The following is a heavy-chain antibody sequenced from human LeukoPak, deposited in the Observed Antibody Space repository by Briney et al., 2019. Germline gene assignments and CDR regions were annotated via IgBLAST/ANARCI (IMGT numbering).Heavy chain of an antibody. CDR3: AREGITMIVETYYFDY. CDR2: ISYDGGNK. J-gene: IGHJ4*02. Sequence: GRSLRLSCAASGFTFSSYAMHWVRQAPGKGLEWEAVISYDGGNKYYADSVKGRFTISRDNSKNTLYLQMNSLRAEDTAVYYCAREGITMIVETYYFDYWGQGTLVTVSS. D-gene: IGHD3-22*01. V-gene: IGHV3-30-3*01. CDR1: GFTFSSYA.